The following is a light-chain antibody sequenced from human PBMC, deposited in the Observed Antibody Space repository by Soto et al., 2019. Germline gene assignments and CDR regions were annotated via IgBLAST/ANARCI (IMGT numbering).Light chain of an antibody. CDR3: QQYRTYPLT. J-gene: IGKJ4*01. CDR2: EAS. CDR1: QPISTW. Sequence: DIQMTQSPSTLSASVGDRLIITCRASQPISTWLAWYQQKPGKAPNLLLYEASNLETGVPSRFNGSGSGTDFTLTINGLQADDFATYYCQQYRTYPLTFGGGTEVEIK. V-gene: IGKV1-5*03.